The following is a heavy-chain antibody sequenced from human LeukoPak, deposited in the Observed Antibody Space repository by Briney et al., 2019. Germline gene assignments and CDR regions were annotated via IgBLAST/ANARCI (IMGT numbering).Heavy chain of an antibody. J-gene: IGHJ4*02. CDR3: ARGGGYSGYGY. V-gene: IGHV3-7*01. CDR1: GFTFSSCW. CDR2: IKQDGSEK. Sequence: PGGSLRLSCAASGFTFSSCWMNWVRQAPGKGLEWVANIKQDGSEKYYVDSMKGRFTISRDNAKNSLYLQMNSLRAEDTAVYYCARGGGYSGYGYWGQGTLVTVSS. D-gene: IGHD5-12*01.